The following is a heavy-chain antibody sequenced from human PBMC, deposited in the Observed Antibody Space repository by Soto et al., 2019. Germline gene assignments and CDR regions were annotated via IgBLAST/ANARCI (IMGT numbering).Heavy chain of an antibody. D-gene: IGHD3-22*01. CDR1: GFTFSSNA. J-gene: IGHJ4*02. V-gene: IGHV3-23*01. CDR3: AKEAYYYDSSGYYPFDY. Sequence: EVQLLESGGGLVQPGGSLRLSCAASGFTFSSNAMSWVRQAPGKGLEWVSAISGSGGSTYYADSVKGRFTISRDNSKNTLYLQMNSLRAEDTAVYYCAKEAYYYDSSGYYPFDYWGQGTLVTVSS. CDR2: ISGSGGST.